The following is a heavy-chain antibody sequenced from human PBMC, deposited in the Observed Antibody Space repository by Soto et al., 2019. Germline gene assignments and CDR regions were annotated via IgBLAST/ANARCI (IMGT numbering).Heavy chain of an antibody. CDR3: ARHELDYYYYMDV. Sequence: QLQLQESGPGLVKPSETLSLTCTVSGGSISSSSYYWGWIRQPPGKGLEWIGSIYYSGSTYYNPSLKSRVTISVDTSKNQYSLKLSSVSAADTAVYYCARHELDYYYYMDVWGKGTTVTLSS. CDR1: GGSISSSSYY. J-gene: IGHJ6*03. D-gene: IGHD1-1*01. CDR2: IYYSGST. V-gene: IGHV4-39*01.